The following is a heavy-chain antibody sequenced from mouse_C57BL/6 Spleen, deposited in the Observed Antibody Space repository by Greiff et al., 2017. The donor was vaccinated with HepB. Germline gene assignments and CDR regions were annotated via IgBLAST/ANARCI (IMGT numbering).Heavy chain of an antibody. Sequence: EVKLVESGGGLVKPGGSLKLSCAASGFTFSSYAMSWVRQTPEKRLEWVATISDGGSYTYYPDNVKGRFTIARDNAKNNLYLQMSHLKSEDTAMYYCARELGGPMDYWGQGTSVTVSS. V-gene: IGHV5-4*01. CDR1: GFTFSSYA. D-gene: IGHD4-1*01. CDR2: ISDGGSYT. CDR3: ARELGGPMDY. J-gene: IGHJ4*01.